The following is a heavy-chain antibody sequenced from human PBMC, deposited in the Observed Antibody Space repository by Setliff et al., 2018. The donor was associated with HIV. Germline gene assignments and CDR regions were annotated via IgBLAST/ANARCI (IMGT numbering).Heavy chain of an antibody. Sequence: SETLSLTCVVSGYSISSGYFWGWIRQPPGKGLEWIGEFRLSGGTNYNYNPSLETRVTISVDTSKNQCSLKLNSVTAADTALYYCAGGRADAWEVLDSWGQGTLVTAPQ. CDR3: AGGRADAWEVLDS. D-gene: IGHD1-26*01. J-gene: IGHJ4*02. CDR2: FRLSGGT. V-gene: IGHV4-38-2*01. CDR1: GYSISSGYF.